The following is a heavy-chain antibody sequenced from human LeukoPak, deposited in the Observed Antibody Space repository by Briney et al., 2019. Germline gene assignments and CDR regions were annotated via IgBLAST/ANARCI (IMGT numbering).Heavy chain of an antibody. V-gene: IGHV1-2*02. D-gene: IGHD3-22*01. CDR1: GYTFTGYY. Sequence: GASVKVSCKASGYTFTGYYMHWVRQAPGQGLEWMGWINPNSGGTNYAQKLQGRVTMTTDTSTSTAYMELSSLRSEDTAVYYCARDRRSGDSSGYLAWGQGTMVTVSS. CDR2: INPNSGGT. J-gene: IGHJ3*01. CDR3: ARDRRSGDSSGYLA.